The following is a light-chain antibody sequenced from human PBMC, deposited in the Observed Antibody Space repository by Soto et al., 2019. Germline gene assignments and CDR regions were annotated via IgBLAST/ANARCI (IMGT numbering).Light chain of an antibody. CDR3: QQYGSSPQT. CDR2: GAS. V-gene: IGKV3-20*01. J-gene: IGKJ1*01. Sequence: EIVLTQSPGTLSLSPGERATLSCRASQSVSSSYLAWYQQKPGQAPRLLIYGASSRATGIPDRFSGSGSGTDFTLTTSRLEPEDFAVYYCQQYGSSPQTFGQGTRWIS. CDR1: QSVSSSY.